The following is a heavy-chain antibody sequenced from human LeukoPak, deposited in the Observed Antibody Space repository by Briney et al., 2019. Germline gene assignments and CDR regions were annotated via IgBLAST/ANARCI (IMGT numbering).Heavy chain of an antibody. CDR1: GFSLSISGMG. J-gene: IGHJ6*03. D-gene: IGHD4-17*01. Sequence: SGPALVKPTQTLTLTCTFSGFSLSISGMGVSWIRQPPGKALEWLARIDWDDDKYYSTSLKTRLTISKDTSKNQVVLTMTNMDPVDTATYYCARTYGDYSSYYYYYYMDVWGKGTTVTVSS. CDR3: ARTYGDYSSYYYYYYMDV. V-gene: IGHV2-70*11. CDR2: IDWDDDK.